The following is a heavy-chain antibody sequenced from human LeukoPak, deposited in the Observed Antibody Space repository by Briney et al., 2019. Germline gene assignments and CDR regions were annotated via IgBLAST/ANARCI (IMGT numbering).Heavy chain of an antibody. CDR1: GFTFSGHW. CDR3: TTLYFGSGHDY. CDR2: IKSKTDGATT. Sequence: GGSLRLSCAASGFTFSGHWMSWVRQAPGKGLEWVGRIKSKTDGATTDYAAPVKGRFTISRDDSKNTLYLQMNSLKAEDTAVYFCTTLYFGSGHDYWGQGTLVTVSS. J-gene: IGHJ4*02. V-gene: IGHV3-15*01. D-gene: IGHD3-9*01.